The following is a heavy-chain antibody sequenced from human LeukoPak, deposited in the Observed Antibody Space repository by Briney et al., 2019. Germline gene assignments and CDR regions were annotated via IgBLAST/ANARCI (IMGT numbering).Heavy chain of an antibody. CDR3: ARGQLWSYYFDY. CDR1: GGTFSSYA. Sequence: SGKVSCKASGGTFSSYAISWVRQAPGQGLEWMGGIIPIFGTANYAQKFQGRVTITADESTSTAYMELSSLRSEDTAVYYCARGQLWSYYFDYWGQGTLVTVSS. D-gene: IGHD5-18*01. J-gene: IGHJ4*02. CDR2: IIPIFGTA. V-gene: IGHV1-69*13.